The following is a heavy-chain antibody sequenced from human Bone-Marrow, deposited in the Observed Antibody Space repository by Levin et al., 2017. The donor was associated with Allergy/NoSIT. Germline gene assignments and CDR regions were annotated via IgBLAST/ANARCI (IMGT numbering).Heavy chain of an antibody. D-gene: IGHD6-13*01. CDR1: GFSFRSYG. J-gene: IGHJ6*02. CDR3: AKALAAGGASNYYGMDV. CDR2: ISTDEDKR. Sequence: QPGGSLRLSCAVSGFSFRSYGIHWVRQAPGKGLEWVALISTDEDKRNYLDSVKGRFTISRDNSTNTVFLQMKSLRIGDTGVYYCAKALAAGGASNYYGMDVWGHGTTVTVSS. V-gene: IGHV3-30*18.